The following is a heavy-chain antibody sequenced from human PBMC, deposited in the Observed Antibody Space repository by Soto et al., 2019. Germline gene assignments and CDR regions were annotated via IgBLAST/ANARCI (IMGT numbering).Heavy chain of an antibody. CDR3: ARGHNYHKNEWFDP. J-gene: IGHJ5*02. CDR2: MSSSGSSI. CDR1: GFTFSGYY. V-gene: IGHV3-11*01. D-gene: IGHD1-1*01. Sequence: QVQLVESGGGVVKPGGSLRLSCGASGFTFSGYYMSWIRQAPGKGLVWVSYMSSSGSSIYYSDPVKGRFTISRDNAKTPLFLQMTSLRVEDPAVYYCARGHNYHKNEWFDPWGRGTLVTVS.